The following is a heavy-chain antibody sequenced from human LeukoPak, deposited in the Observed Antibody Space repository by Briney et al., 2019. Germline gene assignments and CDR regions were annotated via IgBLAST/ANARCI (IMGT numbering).Heavy chain of an antibody. CDR3: ARAAGGSGIGYFDY. CDR1: GGSISSYY. D-gene: IGHD3-10*01. V-gene: IGHV4-34*01. Sequence: TSETLSLTCTVSGGSISSYYWSWIRQPPGKGLEWIGEINHSGSTNYNPSLKSRVTISVDTSKNQFSLKLSSVTAADTAVYYCARAAGGSGIGYFDYWGQGTLVTVSS. J-gene: IGHJ4*02. CDR2: INHSGST.